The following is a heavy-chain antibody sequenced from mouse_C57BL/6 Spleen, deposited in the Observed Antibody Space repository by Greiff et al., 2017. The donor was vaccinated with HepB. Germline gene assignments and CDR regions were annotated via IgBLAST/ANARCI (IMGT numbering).Heavy chain of an antibody. Sequence: EVQLQQSGPELVKPGASVKISCKASGYSFTDYNMNWVKQSNGQSLEWIGVINPNYGTTSYNQKFKGKATLTVDPSSSTAYMQRNSLTSEDSAVYYCARGGITNWYFDVWGTGTTVTVSS. CDR3: ARGGITNWYFDV. J-gene: IGHJ1*03. V-gene: IGHV1-39*01. CDR1: GYSFTDYN. D-gene: IGHD1-1*01. CDR2: INPNYGTT.